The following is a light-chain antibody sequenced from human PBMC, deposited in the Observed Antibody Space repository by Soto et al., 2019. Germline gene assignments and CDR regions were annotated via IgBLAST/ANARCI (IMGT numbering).Light chain of an antibody. V-gene: IGLV1-44*01. CDR2: AYN. CDR3: AAWHDSMSIYV. Sequence: QSVLTQPPSASWTPGHRFAISFSGSSSNIRSNTVNWYQQLPGTAPRLLIYAYNLRPSGFPDRFSGSKSGASASLAISGLKSGDEADYYCAAWHDSMSIYVFGTGTKVTVL. CDR1: SSNIRSNT. J-gene: IGLJ1*01.